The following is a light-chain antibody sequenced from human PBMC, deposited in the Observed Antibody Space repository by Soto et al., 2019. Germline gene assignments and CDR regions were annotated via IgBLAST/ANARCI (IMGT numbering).Light chain of an antibody. Sequence: EIVQTQSPATLSVSPGERATLSCLASQSISSNLAWYQQKPGQAPRLLIYGTSTRATGVPARFSGSGSGTDFTLTISSLQAADFAVYHCQHYNNWPITFGQGTRLEIK. J-gene: IGKJ5*01. CDR1: QSISSN. CDR3: QHYNNWPIT. V-gene: IGKV3-15*01. CDR2: GTS.